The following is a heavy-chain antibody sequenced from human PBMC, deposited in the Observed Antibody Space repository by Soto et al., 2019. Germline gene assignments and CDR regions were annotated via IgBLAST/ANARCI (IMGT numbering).Heavy chain of an antibody. CDR1: GFPFSSYG. CDR2: ISYDGSNK. V-gene: IGHV3-30*18. CDR3: AKDRYYYDSSGYYDY. J-gene: IGHJ4*02. Sequence: SLRLSCAASGFPFSSYGMHWVRQAPGKGLEWVAVISYDGSNKYYADSVKGRFTISRDNSKNTLYLQMNSLRAEDTAVYYCAKDRYYYDSSGYYDYWGQGTLVTVSS. D-gene: IGHD3-22*01.